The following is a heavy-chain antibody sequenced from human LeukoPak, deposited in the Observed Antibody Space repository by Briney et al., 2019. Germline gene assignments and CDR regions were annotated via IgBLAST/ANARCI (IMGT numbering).Heavy chain of an antibody. J-gene: IGHJ4*02. CDR3: ARDAVSTVTAGGIDY. Sequence: ASVKVSCKASGYTFTSYGISWVGQAPGQGLEWMAWISAYSGNTEYAKNIQGRVTMTTDTSTSTAYMELRSLRSDDTAVYYCARDAVSTVTAGGIDYWGQGTLVTVSS. CDR1: GYTFTSYG. D-gene: IGHD2-21*02. V-gene: IGHV1-18*01. CDR2: ISAYSGNT.